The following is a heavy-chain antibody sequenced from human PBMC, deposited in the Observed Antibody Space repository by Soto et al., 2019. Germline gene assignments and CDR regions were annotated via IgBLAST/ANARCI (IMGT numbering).Heavy chain of an antibody. Sequence: QITLKESGPTLVKPTQTLTLTCTFSGFSLSTSGVGVGWIRQPPGKALEWLALIYWDDDKRYSPSLKSRLTIPKDTSKNQVVLTMTNMDPVDTATYYCAHSSFGSSIIRNWFDPWGQGTLVTVSS. D-gene: IGHD6-19*01. J-gene: IGHJ5*02. CDR1: GFSLSTSGVG. CDR2: IYWDDDK. V-gene: IGHV2-5*02. CDR3: AHSSFGSSIIRNWFDP.